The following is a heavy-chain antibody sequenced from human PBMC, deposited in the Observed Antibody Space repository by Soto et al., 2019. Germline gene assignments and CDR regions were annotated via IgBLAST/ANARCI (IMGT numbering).Heavy chain of an antibody. CDR2: IISKAYGGTT. CDR1: GFTFGDYA. J-gene: IGHJ4*02. D-gene: IGHD4-17*01. Sequence: GSLRLSCPAAGFTFGDYAMSWVRQAPGKGLEWVGFIISKAYGGTTEYAASVKGRFTISRDDSKSIAYLQMNSLKTEDTAVYYCTRGPETTFHYWGQGTLVTVSS. CDR3: TRGPETTFHY. V-gene: IGHV3-49*04.